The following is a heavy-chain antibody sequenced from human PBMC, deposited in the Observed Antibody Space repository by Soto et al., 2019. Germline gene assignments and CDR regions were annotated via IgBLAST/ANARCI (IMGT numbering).Heavy chain of an antibody. J-gene: IGHJ6*02. CDR1: GGTFSSYA. Sequence: QVQLVQSGAEVKKPGSSVKVSCKASGGTFSSYAISWVRQAPGQGLEWMGGIIPIFGTANYAQKFQGRVTSTADESTSTAYMELSSLRSEDTAVYYCARERYCSGGSCYIIFGSDYYGMDVWGQGTTVTVSS. V-gene: IGHV1-69*01. D-gene: IGHD2-15*01. CDR3: ARERYCSGGSCYIIFGSDYYGMDV. CDR2: IIPIFGTA.